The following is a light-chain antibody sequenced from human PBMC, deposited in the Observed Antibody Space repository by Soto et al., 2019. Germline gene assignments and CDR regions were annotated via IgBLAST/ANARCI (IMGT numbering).Light chain of an antibody. CDR1: QSVSSN. Sequence: IGITQSPATLSVSPGERATLSCRASQSVSSNLAWYHQKPGQAPRLLIYGASTRATGIPARFSSSGSGTDFTLTISRLEPEDFAVYYCQQYGSSGTFGQGTKVDIK. J-gene: IGKJ1*01. V-gene: IGKV3-15*01. CDR3: QQYGSSGT. CDR2: GAS.